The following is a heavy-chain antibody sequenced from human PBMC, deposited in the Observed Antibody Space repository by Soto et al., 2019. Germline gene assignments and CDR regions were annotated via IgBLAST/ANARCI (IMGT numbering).Heavy chain of an antibody. V-gene: IGHV4-39*07. Sequence: SETLSLTCTVSGGSISSYYWGWIRRPPGKGLEWIGSIYYSGSTYYNVSLKSRVTISVDTSKNQFSLNLSFVTAADTAVYYCATMGTPATGLYYFDYWGQGTLVTVSS. J-gene: IGHJ4*02. CDR2: IYYSGST. D-gene: IGHD2-15*01. CDR1: GGSISSYY. CDR3: ATMGTPATGLYYFDY.